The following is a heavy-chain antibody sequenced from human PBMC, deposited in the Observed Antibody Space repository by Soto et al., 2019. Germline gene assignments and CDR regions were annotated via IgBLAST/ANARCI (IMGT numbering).Heavy chain of an antibody. CDR2: INAGNGNT. CDR1: GYAFTSYA. D-gene: IGHD6-19*01. J-gene: IGHJ4*02. V-gene: IGHV1-3*01. CDR3: ARDRSGWYIFDY. Sequence: ASVKVSCKASGYAFTSYAMHWVRQAPGQRLEWMGWINAGNGNTKYSQKFQGRVTITRDTSASTAYMELSSLRSEDTAVYYCARDRSGWYIFDYWGQGTLVTVS.